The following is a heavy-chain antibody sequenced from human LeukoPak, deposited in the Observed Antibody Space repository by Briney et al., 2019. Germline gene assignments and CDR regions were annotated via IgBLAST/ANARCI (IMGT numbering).Heavy chain of an antibody. J-gene: IGHJ5*02. CDR3: ARDPFCSSAAGCNFEDWFDP. V-gene: IGHV3-20*04. Sequence: PSGASLRLSCAASGFTFNDYDMSWVRQVPGKGLEWVSGITFNGDKTGYADSVKGRFAISRDNTKNSLYLQMSSLRAEDTALYYCARDPFCSSAAGCNFEDWFDPWGPGTLVTVSS. D-gene: IGHD2-2*01. CDR1: GFTFNDYD. CDR2: ITFNGDKT.